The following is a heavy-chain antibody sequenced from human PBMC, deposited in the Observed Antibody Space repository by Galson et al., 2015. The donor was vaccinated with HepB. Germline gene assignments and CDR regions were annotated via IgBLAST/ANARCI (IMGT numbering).Heavy chain of an antibody. CDR3: AKGRGKIVVGTFDI. D-gene: IGHD2-21*01. CDR2: IRYDGSNK. CDR1: GFTFSSYG. V-gene: IGHV3-30*02. J-gene: IGHJ3*02. Sequence: SLRLSCAASGFTFSSYGMHWVRQAPGKGLEWVAFIRYDGSNKYYADSVKGRFTISRDNSKNTLYLQMNSLRAEDTAVYYCAKGRGKIVVGTFDIWGQGTMVTVSS.